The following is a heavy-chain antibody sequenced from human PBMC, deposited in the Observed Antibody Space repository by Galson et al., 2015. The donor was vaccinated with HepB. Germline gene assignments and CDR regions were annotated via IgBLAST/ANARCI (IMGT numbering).Heavy chain of an antibody. D-gene: IGHD6-19*01. V-gene: IGHV3-74*01. J-gene: IGHJ3*02. CDR1: GFTFSSYW. CDR2: INSDGSST. Sequence: SLRLSCAASGFTFSSYWMHWVRQAPGKGLVWVSRINSDGSSTSYADSVKGRFTISRDDAKNTLYLQMNSLRAEDTAVYYCARDIAVAGTGAFDIWGQGTMVTVSS. CDR3: ARDIAVAGTGAFDI.